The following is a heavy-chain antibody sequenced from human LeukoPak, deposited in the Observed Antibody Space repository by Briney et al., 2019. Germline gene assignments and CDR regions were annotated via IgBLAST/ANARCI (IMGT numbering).Heavy chain of an antibody. CDR3: AKPFKYDSNAYYFVADAFDI. CDR1: GLTFSSYW. V-gene: IGHV3-7*01. J-gene: IGHJ3*02. CDR2: IKRDGSEK. D-gene: IGHD3-22*01. Sequence: GGSLRLSCAASGLTFSSYWMRWVRQAPGKGLEWVANIKRDGSEKYYVDSVKGRFTISRDNAKNTLYLQMNSLRAEDTAVYYCAKPFKYDSNAYYFVADAFDIWGQGTMVTVSS.